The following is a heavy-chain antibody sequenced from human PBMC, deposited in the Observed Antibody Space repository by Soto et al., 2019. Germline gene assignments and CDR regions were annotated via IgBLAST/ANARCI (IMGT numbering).Heavy chain of an antibody. CDR2: IFPGGTT. Sequence: GGSLRLSCVASGFSVNSDYMSWVRQAPGKGLEWVSLIFPGGTTYYAESAKGRFTISKDSSKSTLYLQMNNLRVGDTGIFYCARGFHYGTIDSWGQGALVTVSS. CDR1: GFSVNSDY. CDR3: ARGFHYGTIDS. D-gene: IGHD3-10*01. J-gene: IGHJ4*02. V-gene: IGHV3-53*01.